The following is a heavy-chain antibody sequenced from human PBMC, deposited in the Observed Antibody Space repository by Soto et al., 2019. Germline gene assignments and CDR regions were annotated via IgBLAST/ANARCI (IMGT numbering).Heavy chain of an antibody. Sequence: ASVKVSCKASGYTFTSYTMHWVRQAPGQRLEWMGWINAGNGNTKYSQKFQGRVTITRDTSASTAYMELSSLRSEDTAVYYCASTRQYSSSSRGFIYYYYGMDVWGQGTTVTVSS. V-gene: IGHV1-3*01. D-gene: IGHD6-6*01. J-gene: IGHJ6*02. CDR1: GYTFTSYT. CDR2: INAGNGNT. CDR3: ASTRQYSSSSRGFIYYYYGMDV.